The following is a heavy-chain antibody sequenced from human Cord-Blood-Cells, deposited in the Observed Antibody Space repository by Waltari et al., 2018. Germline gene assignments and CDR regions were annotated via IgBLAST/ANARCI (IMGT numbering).Heavy chain of an antibody. J-gene: IGHJ6*03. CDR2: IIPIFGTA. V-gene: IGHV1-69*01. D-gene: IGHD3-10*01. CDR1: GGTFSSYA. CDR3: ARPGGFGELYYYYYMDV. Sequence: QVQLVQSGAEVKKPGSSVKVSCKASGGTFSSYAIRWVRQAPGQGLEWMGGIIPIFGTANYAQKFQGRVTITADESTSTAYMELSSLRSEDAAVYYCARPGGFGELYYYYYMDVWGKGTTVTVSS.